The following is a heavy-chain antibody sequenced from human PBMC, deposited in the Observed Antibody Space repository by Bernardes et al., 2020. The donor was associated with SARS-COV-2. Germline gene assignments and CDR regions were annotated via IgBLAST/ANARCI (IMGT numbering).Heavy chain of an antibody. D-gene: IGHD4-17*01. Sequence: GSLRLSCAVSGLTAELTFSLSWMTCIRQVPGGGLEWVANINQDGSDTNFVDSVKGRFTISRDNAKNLLFLQMNSLRVEDTAIYYCARDPHYGALDYWGQGTLVTVSS. CDR1: GLTAELTFSLSW. J-gene: IGHJ4*02. CDR2: INQDGSDT. CDR3: ARDPHYGALDY. V-gene: IGHV3-7*01.